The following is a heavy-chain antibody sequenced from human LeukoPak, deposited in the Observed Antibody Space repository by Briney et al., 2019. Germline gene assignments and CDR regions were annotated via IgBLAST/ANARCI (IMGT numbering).Heavy chain of an antibody. Sequence: SETLSLTCSVSSGSMTDSCWSWFRQAPGKGFEWLGFIYPDGRIEYSPSLRSRVTFSVAASKLEATVRLSSETASDTAVYYCTREGYDRSGYFLDFWGQGTLVTVSS. CDR3: TREGYDRSGYFLDF. V-gene: IGHV4-59*12. CDR2: IYPDGRI. J-gene: IGHJ4*02. D-gene: IGHD3-22*01. CDR1: SGSMTDSC.